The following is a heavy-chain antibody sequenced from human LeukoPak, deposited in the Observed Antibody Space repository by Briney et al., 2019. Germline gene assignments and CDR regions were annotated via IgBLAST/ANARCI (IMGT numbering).Heavy chain of an antibody. V-gene: IGHV3-30*03. Sequence: PGGPLRLSCAAAGFTFSIYGMHWGRQAPDKLLEGVAVIADDGKTTYYADSVKGRFTISKDKSKNTFYLQMNSLRAADRAVYYCARHKGTSYLSSFHYWGQGTLVTVSS. J-gene: IGHJ4*02. CDR3: ARHKGTSYLSSFHY. D-gene: IGHD6-6*01. CDR2: IADDGKTT. CDR1: GFTFSIYG.